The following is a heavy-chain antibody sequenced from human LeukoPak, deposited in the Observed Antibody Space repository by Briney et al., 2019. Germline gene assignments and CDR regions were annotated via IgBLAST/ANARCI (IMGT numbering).Heavy chain of an antibody. Sequence: SETLSLTCTVSGYSISSGYYWGWIRQPPGKGLEWIGRIYTSGSTNYNPSLKSRVTMSVDTSKNQFSLKLSSVTAADTAVYYCARAARLDYDFWSGYKGAFDIWGQGTMVTVSS. CDR1: GYSISSGYY. J-gene: IGHJ3*02. CDR2: IYTSGST. V-gene: IGHV4-38-2*02. CDR3: ARAARLDYDFWSGYKGAFDI. D-gene: IGHD3-3*01.